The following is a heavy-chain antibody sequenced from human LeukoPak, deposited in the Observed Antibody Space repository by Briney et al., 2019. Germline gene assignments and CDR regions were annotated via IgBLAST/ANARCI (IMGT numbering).Heavy chain of an antibody. CDR2: ISSSSSYI. Sequence: GGSLRLSCAASGFTFSSYGMSWVRQAPGKGLEWVSSISSSSSYIYYADSVKGRFTISRDNAKNSLYLQMNSLRAEDTAVYYCARIRSASGYYYMDVWGKGTTVTVSS. V-gene: IGHV3-21*01. CDR1: GFTFSSYG. D-gene: IGHD3-22*01. CDR3: ARIRSASGYYYMDV. J-gene: IGHJ6*03.